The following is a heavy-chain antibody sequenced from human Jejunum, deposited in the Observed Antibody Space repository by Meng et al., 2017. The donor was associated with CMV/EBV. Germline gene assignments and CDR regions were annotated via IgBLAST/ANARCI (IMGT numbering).Heavy chain of an antibody. CDR2: IYHGGSP. Sequence: SISTGKIWGWLPQPPGKSLEWIGSIYHGGSPYYNPSLRSRVTLSLDTPNNQISLKLASVTATDTAVYYCARDLGAIAVRLDVFDLWGPGTMVTVSS. D-gene: IGHD6-19*01. J-gene: IGHJ3*01. CDR3: ARDLGAIAVRLDVFDL. CDR1: SISTGKI. V-gene: IGHV4-38-2*02.